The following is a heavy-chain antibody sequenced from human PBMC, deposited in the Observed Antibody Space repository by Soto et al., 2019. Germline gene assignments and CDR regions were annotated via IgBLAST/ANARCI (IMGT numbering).Heavy chain of an antibody. CDR1: GFTFSNAW. D-gene: IGHD3-16*01. CDR2: IKSQTEGGTT. V-gene: IGHV3-15*01. CDR3: GLYTAY. J-gene: IGHJ4*02. Sequence: EVQLVESGGGFVKPGGSLRLSCTASGFTFSNAWMSWVRQAPGKGLEWVGRIKSQTEGGTTDYAAPVKGRFTISRDDSKNTLYLEMNSLKTEDTAMYYCGLYTAYWGQGTLVTVSS.